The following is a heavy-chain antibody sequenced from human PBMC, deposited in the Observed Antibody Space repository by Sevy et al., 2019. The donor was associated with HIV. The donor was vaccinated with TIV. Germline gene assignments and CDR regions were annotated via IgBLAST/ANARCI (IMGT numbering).Heavy chain of an antibody. CDR2: ISSSSSTI. V-gene: IGHV3-48*02. J-gene: IGHJ4*02. CDR1: GFTFSSYG. Sequence: GGSLGLSCAASGFTFSSYGMTWVGQPQGKGRGGVSYISSSSSTIFYADSVMGRFTMSRDNAKNSVYLQMNSLRDEDTAVFYCARGGYNYGYYGVWGQGTLVTVSS. D-gene: IGHD5-18*01. CDR3: ARGGYNYGYYGV.